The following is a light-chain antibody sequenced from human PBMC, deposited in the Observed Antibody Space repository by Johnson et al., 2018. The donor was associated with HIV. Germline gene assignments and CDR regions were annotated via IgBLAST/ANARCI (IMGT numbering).Light chain of an antibody. CDR2: ENN. V-gene: IGLV1-51*02. CDR3: GAWDSGLTAHFV. Sequence: QSVLTQPPSVSAAPGQKVTISCSGASSNIAINYVSWYQQLPGTAPTLLIYENNKRPSGIPDRFSGSKSGTSATLGITGLQTGDEADYYCGAWDSGLTAHFVFGSGTTITVL. J-gene: IGLJ1*01. CDR1: SSNIAINY.